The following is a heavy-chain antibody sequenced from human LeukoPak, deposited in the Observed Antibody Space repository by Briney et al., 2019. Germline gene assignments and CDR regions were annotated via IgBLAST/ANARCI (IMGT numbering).Heavy chain of an antibody. D-gene: IGHD3-9*01. CDR3: ARDLRPTHFDY. CDR2: ISSNGGST. V-gene: IGHV3-64*01. J-gene: IGHJ4*02. CDR1: GFTFSSYA. Sequence: GGSLRLSCAASGFTFSSYAMHWVRQAPGKGLEYVSAISSNGGSTYYANSVKGRFTISRDNSKNTLYLQMGSLRAEDMAVYYCARDLRPTHFDYWGQGTLVTVSS.